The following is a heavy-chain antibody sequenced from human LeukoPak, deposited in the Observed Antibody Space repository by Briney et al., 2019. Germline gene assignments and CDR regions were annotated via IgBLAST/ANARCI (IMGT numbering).Heavy chain of an antibody. CDR2: IPPDGSDP. CDR3: ANGDWNYEKHRYFDY. Sequence: PGGSLRLSCAASGFTFNSFAMHWVRQSPGKGLEHLAVIPPDGSDPYHADSVKGRFTISRDNSRNTLYLQMNSLRAEDTAVYYCANGDWNYEKHRYFDYWGQGTLVTVSS. CDR1: GFTFNSFA. D-gene: IGHD1-7*01. J-gene: IGHJ4*02. V-gene: IGHV3-30*12.